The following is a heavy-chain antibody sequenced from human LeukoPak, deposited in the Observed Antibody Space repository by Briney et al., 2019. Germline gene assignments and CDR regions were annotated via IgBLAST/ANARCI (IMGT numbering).Heavy chain of an antibody. V-gene: IGHV3-66*01. Sequence: GGSLRLSCEASGYTVSDKPMTWVRQAAGKGLEWVSVIYSDGSTYYSEPVKGRFYISRDNSKNTLYLQMNSLGADDTAVYYCAASPDSNRGPYDYWGQGTLVTVSS. CDR2: IYSDGST. J-gene: IGHJ4*02. D-gene: IGHD1/OR15-1a*01. CDR3: AASPDSNRGPYDY. CDR1: GYTVSDKP.